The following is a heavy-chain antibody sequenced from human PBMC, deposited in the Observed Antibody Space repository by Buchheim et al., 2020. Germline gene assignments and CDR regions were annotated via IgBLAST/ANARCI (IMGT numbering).Heavy chain of an antibody. D-gene: IGHD3-22*01. CDR2: IYYSGST. J-gene: IGHJ4*02. CDR3: ARGADYYYDSSGYLGPFDY. CDR1: GGSISSGGYY. Sequence: QVQLQESGPGLVKPSQTLSLTCTVSGGSISSGGYYWSWIRQHPGKGLEWIGYIYYSGSTYYNPSLKSRVTISVDTSHNQFSLKLSSVTAADTAAYYCARGADYYYDSSGYLGPFDYWGQGTL. V-gene: IGHV4-31*03.